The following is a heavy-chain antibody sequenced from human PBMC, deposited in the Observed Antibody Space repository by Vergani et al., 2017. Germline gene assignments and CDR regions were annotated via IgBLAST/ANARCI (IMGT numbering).Heavy chain of an antibody. CDR3: AVRPRVNLGGGEIGTKRNFDY. D-gene: IGHD1-1*01. V-gene: IGHV4-34*02. CDR1: GESFSSFY. Sequence: QVQLQQWGAGVVKPSGTLSLTCAVFGESFSSFYWSWIRQPPGKGLEWIGEINNDGHTNYNPSLESRVTVSRDTAKNQFSLNLMSVTAADTAMYYCAVRPRVNLGGGEIGTKRNFDYWSQGGMVTVSS. CDR2: INNDGHT. J-gene: IGHJ4*02.